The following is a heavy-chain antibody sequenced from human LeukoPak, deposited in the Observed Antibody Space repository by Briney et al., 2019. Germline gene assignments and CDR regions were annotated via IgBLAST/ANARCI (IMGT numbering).Heavy chain of an antibody. V-gene: IGHV3-74*01. CDR1: GFTFSSYS. D-gene: IGHD4-17*01. Sequence: PGGSLRLSCAASGFTFSSYSMNWVRQAPGKGLVWVSRIKSDGSSTTYADSVKGRFTISRDNAKNTLYLQMNSLRAEDSAVYYCARGYGDWFDPWGQGTLVTVSS. CDR3: ARGYGDWFDP. CDR2: IKSDGSST. J-gene: IGHJ5*02.